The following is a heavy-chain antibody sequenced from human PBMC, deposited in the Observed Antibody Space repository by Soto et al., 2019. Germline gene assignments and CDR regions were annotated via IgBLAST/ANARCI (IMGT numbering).Heavy chain of an antibody. V-gene: IGHV4-31*03. J-gene: IGHJ4*02. Sequence: QVQLQESGPGLVKPSQTLSLTCTVSGGSISSGGYYWSWIRQHPGKGLEWIGYIYYSGSNYYNPSLKSRVTMSVDTSKNQFSLKLSSVTAADTAVYYCARGGGSGSPYYFDYWGQGTLVTVSS. D-gene: IGHD3-10*01. CDR2: IYYSGSN. CDR3: ARGGGSGSPYYFDY. CDR1: GGSISSGGYY.